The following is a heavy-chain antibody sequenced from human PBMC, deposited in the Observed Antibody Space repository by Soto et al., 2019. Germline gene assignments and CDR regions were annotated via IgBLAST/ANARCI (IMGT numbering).Heavy chain of an antibody. CDR1: GDSVTSHY. V-gene: IGHV4-59*02. D-gene: IGHD2-15*01. CDR2: MHYTGFS. Sequence: PSETLSLTCSFSGDSVTSHYLTWIRQSPEKGLEWIGYMHYTGFSHYNPSLKSRLTISVDRSKNQFTLQLTSVTVEDTAVYYCAIQRLCCSGGSCYHASPYSSGCGASSAFDIWGQGTMVTVSS. J-gene: IGHJ3*02. CDR3: AIQRLCCSGGSCYHASPYSSGCGASSAFDI.